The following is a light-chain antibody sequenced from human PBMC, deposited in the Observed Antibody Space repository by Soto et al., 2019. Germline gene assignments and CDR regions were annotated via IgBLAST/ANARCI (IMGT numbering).Light chain of an antibody. CDR1: QSINTY. CDR2: AAS. J-gene: IGKJ1*01. V-gene: IGKV1-39*01. Sequence: DIQMTQSPSSLSASVGDRVTITCRASQSINTYLDWYQQKPGKAPKVLIYAASTLQSGVPSRFSGSGSGTDFTLTISSLQPEDFATYYCLQDYSSPQTFGQGTKVDIK. CDR3: LQDYSSPQT.